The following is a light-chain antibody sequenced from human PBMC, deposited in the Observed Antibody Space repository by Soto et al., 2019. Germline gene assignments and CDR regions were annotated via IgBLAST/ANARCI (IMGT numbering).Light chain of an antibody. CDR3: QQYSRSPWT. V-gene: IGKV3-20*01. CDR2: GAS. CDR1: QSVASNY. Sequence: DIVMTQSPGTLYLSPGERATLSCRASQSVASNYLAWYQQKPGQAPRLLIYGASSRATGIPDRFSGSGSGTDFTLTISRLEPEDFAVYICQQYSRSPWTFGQGTKVEIK. J-gene: IGKJ1*01.